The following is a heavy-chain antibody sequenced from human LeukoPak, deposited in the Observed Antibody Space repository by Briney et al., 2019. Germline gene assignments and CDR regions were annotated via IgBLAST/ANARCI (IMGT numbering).Heavy chain of an antibody. D-gene: IGHD5-18*01. J-gene: IGHJ4*02. V-gene: IGHV1-69*04. CDR3: ASGGYSYGYDY. Sequence: ASVKVSCKASGGTFSSYAISWVRQAPGQGLEWMGRIIPILGIANYAQKFQGRVTITADKSTSTAHMELSSLRSEDTAVYYCASGGYSYGYDYWGQGTLVTVSS. CDR2: IIPILGIA. CDR1: GGTFSSYA.